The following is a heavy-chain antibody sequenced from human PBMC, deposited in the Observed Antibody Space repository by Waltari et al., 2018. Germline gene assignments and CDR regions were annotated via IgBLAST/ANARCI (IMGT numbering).Heavy chain of an antibody. CDR3: ARLIAAAGSPAGWFDP. Sequence: QVQLQESGPGLVKPSETLSLTCTVSGGSISSYYWSWIRQPPGKGLEWIGYIYYSGSTNYNPSLKSRVTISVDTSKNQFSLKLSSVTAADTAVYYCARLIAAAGSPAGWFDPWGQGTLVTVSS. J-gene: IGHJ5*02. CDR1: GGSISSYY. CDR2: IYYSGST. D-gene: IGHD6-13*01. V-gene: IGHV4-59*08.